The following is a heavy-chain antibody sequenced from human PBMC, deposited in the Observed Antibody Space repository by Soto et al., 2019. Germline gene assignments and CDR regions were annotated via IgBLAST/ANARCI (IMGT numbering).Heavy chain of an antibody. CDR1: GYSFTGHY. Sequence: QVQLVQSGAEVKPPGASVKVSCKASGYSFTGHYMHWVRQVSGKRLEFLGWLKPDNGGTYYAPKFQGRVTSTRDTSTTTAYMELSGLHSDDTAVYYCARDLCPLGSGSPCPTYGMDLWGQGTTVAVSS. J-gene: IGHJ6*02. CDR3: ARDLCPLGSGSPCPTYGMDL. CDR2: LKPDNGGT. V-gene: IGHV1-2*02. D-gene: IGHD3-10*01.